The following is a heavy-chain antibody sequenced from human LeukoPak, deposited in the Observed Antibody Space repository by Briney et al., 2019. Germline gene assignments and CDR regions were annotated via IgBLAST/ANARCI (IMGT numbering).Heavy chain of an antibody. CDR3: ATLGYYYDSSGYYEGYYYYGMDV. Sequence: GESLKISCKGSGYSFTSYWIGWVRQMPGKGLEWMGIIYPGDSDTRYSPSFQGQVTISADKSISTAYLQWSSLKASDTAKYYCATLGYYYDSSGYYEGYYYYGMDVWGQGTTVTVSS. V-gene: IGHV5-51*01. CDR1: GYSFTSYW. D-gene: IGHD3-22*01. J-gene: IGHJ6*02. CDR2: IYPGDSDT.